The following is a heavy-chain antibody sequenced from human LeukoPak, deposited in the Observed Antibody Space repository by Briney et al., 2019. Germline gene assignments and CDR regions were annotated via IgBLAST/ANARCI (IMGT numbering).Heavy chain of an antibody. V-gene: IGHV4-39*01. CDR3: ARHHWGSDGHWYFDL. Sequence: SETLSLTCTVSGGSISSSNDYWGWVRQPPGKGLGWIGSMYYSGSTYYNPSLKSRVPISVATSKNQFSLKLSSVIAADTAVYYCARHHWGSDGHWYFDLWGRGTLVTVSS. CDR1: GGSISSSNDY. D-gene: IGHD3-16*01. J-gene: IGHJ2*01. CDR2: MYYSGST.